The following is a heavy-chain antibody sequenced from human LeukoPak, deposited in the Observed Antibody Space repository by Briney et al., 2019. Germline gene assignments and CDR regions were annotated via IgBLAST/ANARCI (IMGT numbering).Heavy chain of an antibody. CDR3: ARDGYDFWSGSRGYFDY. CDR1: GGSISSGGYY. CDR2: IYHSGST. Sequence: SETLSLTCTVSGGSISSGGYYWSWIRQPPGKGLEWIGYIYHSGSTYYNPSLKSRVTISVDRSKNQFSLKLSSVTAADTAVYYCARDGYDFWSGSRGYFDYWGQGTLVTVSS. V-gene: IGHV4-30-2*01. J-gene: IGHJ4*02. D-gene: IGHD3-3*01.